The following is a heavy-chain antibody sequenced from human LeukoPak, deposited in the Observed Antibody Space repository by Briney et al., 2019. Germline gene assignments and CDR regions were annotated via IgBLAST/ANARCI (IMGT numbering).Heavy chain of an antibody. Sequence: ASVRVSCKASGYTFTGYYMHWVRQAPGQGLEWMGWINPNSGGTNYAQKFQGRVTMTRDTSISTAYMELSSLRSEDTAVYYCAGGDSSGWSLSPFDYWGQGALVTVSS. CDR2: INPNSGGT. D-gene: IGHD6-19*01. CDR3: AGGDSSGWSLSPFDY. J-gene: IGHJ4*02. CDR1: GYTFTGYY. V-gene: IGHV1-2*02.